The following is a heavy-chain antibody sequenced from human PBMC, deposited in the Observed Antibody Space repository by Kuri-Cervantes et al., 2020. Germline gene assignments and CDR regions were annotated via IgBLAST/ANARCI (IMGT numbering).Heavy chain of an antibody. D-gene: IGHD6-19*01. CDR1: GFTFSSYG. J-gene: IGHJ4*02. V-gene: IGHV3-30*03. CDR2: ISYDGSNK. CDR3: AREGIAVAGYYFDY. Sequence: GESLKISCAASGFTFSSYGMHWVRQAPGKGLEWVAVISYDGSNKYYADSVKGRFTISRDNAKNSLYLQMNSLRGEDTAVYYCAREGIAVAGYYFDYWGQGTLVTVSS.